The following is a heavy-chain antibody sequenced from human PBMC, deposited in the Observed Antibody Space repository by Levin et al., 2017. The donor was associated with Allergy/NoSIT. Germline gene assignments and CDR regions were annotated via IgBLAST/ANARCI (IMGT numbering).Heavy chain of an antibody. V-gene: IGHV4-34*01. CDR3: ASSLSGLYDILTGYYPTPFDY. D-gene: IGHD3-9*01. CDR1: GGSFSGYY. CDR2: INHSGST. J-gene: IGHJ4*02. Sequence: GSLRLSCAVYGGSFSGYYWSWIRQPPGKGLEWIGEINHSGSTNYNPSLKSRVTISVDTSKNQFSLKLSSVTAADTAVYYCASSLSGLYDILTGYYPTPFDYWGQGTLVTVSS.